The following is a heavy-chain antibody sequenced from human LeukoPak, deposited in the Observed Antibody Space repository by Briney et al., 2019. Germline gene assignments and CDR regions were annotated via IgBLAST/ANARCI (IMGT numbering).Heavy chain of an antibody. CDR1: GFTFSSYE. V-gene: IGHV3-48*03. CDR3: ARVRAWYSSSGGYFDY. Sequence: PGGSLRLSCAASGFTFSSYEMNWVRQAPGKGLEWVSYISGSGSTIYYADSVKGRFTISRDNAKNSLYLQMNSLRAEDTAVYYCARVRAWYSSSGGYFDYWGQGTLVTVSS. CDR2: ISGSGSTI. J-gene: IGHJ4*02. D-gene: IGHD6-6*01.